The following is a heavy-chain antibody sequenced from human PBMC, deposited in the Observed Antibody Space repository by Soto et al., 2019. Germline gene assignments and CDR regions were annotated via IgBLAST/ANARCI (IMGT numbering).Heavy chain of an antibody. CDR2: ISAYNGNT. J-gene: IGHJ5*02. Sequence: ASVKVSCKASGYTFTSYGISWGRQAPGQGLEWMGWISAYNGNTNYAQKLQGRVTMTTDTSTSTAYMELRSLRSDDTAVYYCARDTTYYDFWSGYYDGWFDPWGQGTLVTVSS. CDR1: GYTFTSYG. V-gene: IGHV1-18*01. D-gene: IGHD3-3*01. CDR3: ARDTTYYDFWSGYYDGWFDP.